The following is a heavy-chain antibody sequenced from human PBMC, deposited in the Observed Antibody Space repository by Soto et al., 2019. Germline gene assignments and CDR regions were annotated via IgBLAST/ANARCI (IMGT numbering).Heavy chain of an antibody. V-gene: IGHV3-21*01. CDR1: YS. D-gene: IGHD6-6*01. Sequence: YSMRAVRQAPGKGLEWVSSISSSSSYIYYADSVKGRFTISRDNAKNSLYLQMNSLRAEDTAVYYCARQSIALDYWGQGTLVTVSS. CDR3: ARQSIALDY. J-gene: IGHJ4*02. CDR2: ISSSSSYI.